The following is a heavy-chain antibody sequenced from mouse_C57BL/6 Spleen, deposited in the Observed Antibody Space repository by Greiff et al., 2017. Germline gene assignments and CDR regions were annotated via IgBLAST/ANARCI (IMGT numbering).Heavy chain of an antibody. CDR2: ISSGSSTI. CDR3: ARGSNWDGYFDV. J-gene: IGHJ1*03. CDR1: GFTFSDYG. V-gene: IGHV5-17*01. D-gene: IGHD4-1*01. Sequence: EVQRVESGGGLVKPGGSLKLSCAASGFTFSDYGMHWVRQAPEKGLEWVAYISSGSSTIYYADTVKGRFTISRDNAKNTLFLQMTSLGSEDTAMYYCARGSNWDGYFDVWGTGTTVTVSS.